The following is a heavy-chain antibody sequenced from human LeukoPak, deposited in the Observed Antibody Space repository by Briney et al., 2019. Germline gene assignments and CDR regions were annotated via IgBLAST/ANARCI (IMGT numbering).Heavy chain of an antibody. V-gene: IGHV4-59*01. CDR3: ARDSYYDSSGYYSSEYFQH. Sequence: SETLSLTCTVSCGSISSYYWSWIRQPPGKGLEWIAYIYYSGSTNYNPSLKSRVTISVDTSKNQFSLNLSSVTAADTAVYYCARDSYYDSSGYYSSEYFQHWGQGTLVTVSS. CDR1: CGSISSYY. D-gene: IGHD3-22*01. J-gene: IGHJ1*01. CDR2: IYYSGST.